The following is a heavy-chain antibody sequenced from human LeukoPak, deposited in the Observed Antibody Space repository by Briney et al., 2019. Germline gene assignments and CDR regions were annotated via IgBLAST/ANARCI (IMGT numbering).Heavy chain of an antibody. V-gene: IGHV1-2*02. J-gene: IGHJ4*02. CDR1: GYTFTGYY. Sequence: ASVKVSCTASGYTFTGYYMHWVRQAPGQGLEWMGWINPNSGGTNYAQRFQGRVTMTRDTSISTAYMELRSLRSDDTAVYYCARSRSGTYSAWGQGSLVTVSS. D-gene: IGHD1-26*01. CDR2: INPNSGGT. CDR3: ARSRSGTYSA.